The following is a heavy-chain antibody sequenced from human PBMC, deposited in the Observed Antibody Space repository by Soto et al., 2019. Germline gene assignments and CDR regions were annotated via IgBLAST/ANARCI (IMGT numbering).Heavy chain of an antibody. V-gene: IGHV4-34*01. CDR2: INHSGST. Sequence: SETLSLTCAVYGGSFSGYYWSWIRQPPGKGLEWIGEINHSGSTNYNPSLKSRVTISVDTSKNQFSLKLSSVTAADTAVYYCASITIFGVVTTIDPWGQGTLVTVSS. D-gene: IGHD3-3*01. CDR1: GGSFSGYY. CDR3: ASITIFGVVTTIDP. J-gene: IGHJ5*02.